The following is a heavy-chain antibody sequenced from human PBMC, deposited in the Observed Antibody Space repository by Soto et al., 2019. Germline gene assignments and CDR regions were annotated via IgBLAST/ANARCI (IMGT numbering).Heavy chain of an antibody. Sequence: QVQLVQSGAEVKKPGSSVKVSCKASGGTFSSYAISWVRQAPGQGLEWMGGIIPIFGTANYAQKFQGRVTITADESTSTAYMELSSLRSEDTAVYYCARGRDIVVVPAPIGPYSYYYYYYGMDVWGQGTTVTVSS. V-gene: IGHV1-69*01. CDR1: GGTFSSYA. D-gene: IGHD2-2*01. J-gene: IGHJ6*02. CDR3: ARGRDIVVVPAPIGPYSYYYYYYGMDV. CDR2: IIPIFGTA.